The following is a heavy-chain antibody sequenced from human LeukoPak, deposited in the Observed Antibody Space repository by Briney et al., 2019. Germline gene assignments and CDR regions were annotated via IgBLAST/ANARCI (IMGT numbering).Heavy chain of an antibody. CDR3: ARHSTIFGVVGGFDP. J-gene: IGHJ5*02. V-gene: IGHV4-34*01. CDR2: IDHSGST. D-gene: IGHD3-3*01. CDR1: GGSFSGYL. Sequence: SETLSLTCAVYGGSFSGYLWTWIRQPPGKGLEWIGEIDHSGSTYYNPSLKSRVTISVDTSKNQFSLKLSSVTAADTAVYYCARHSTIFGVVGGFDPWGQGTLVTVSS.